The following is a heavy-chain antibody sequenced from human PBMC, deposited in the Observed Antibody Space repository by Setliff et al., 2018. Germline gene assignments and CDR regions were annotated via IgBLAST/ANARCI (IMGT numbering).Heavy chain of an antibody. CDR1: GYTFTNYG. Sequence: ASVKVSCKTSGYTFTNYGITWVRQAPGQGLEWMGWINNYSFKTNYPQKFLGRVTVTTDTSTGTAYVELGSLTSDDTAIYYCARINFYVSSGHYYAPDYWGQGTLVTVSS. CDR3: ARINFYVSSGHYYAPDY. D-gene: IGHD3-22*01. J-gene: IGHJ4*02. V-gene: IGHV1-18*01. CDR2: INNYSFKT.